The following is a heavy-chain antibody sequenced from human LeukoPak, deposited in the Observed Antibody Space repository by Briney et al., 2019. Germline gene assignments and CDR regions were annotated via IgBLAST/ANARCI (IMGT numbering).Heavy chain of an antibody. Sequence: GASVKVSCKVSGYTLTELSMHWVRQAPGKGLEWMGGFDPEDGETIYAQKFQGRVTMTEDTSTDTAYMELSSLRSEDTAVYYCATPPYCSSTSCYDYWGQGTLVTVSS. CDR3: ATPPYCSSTSCYDY. V-gene: IGHV1-24*01. CDR2: FDPEDGET. D-gene: IGHD2-2*01. CDR1: GYTLTELS. J-gene: IGHJ4*02.